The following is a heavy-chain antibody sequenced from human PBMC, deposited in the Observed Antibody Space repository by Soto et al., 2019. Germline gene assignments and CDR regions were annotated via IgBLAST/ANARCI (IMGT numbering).Heavy chain of an antibody. CDR1: GYTFTNYG. J-gene: IGHJ6*02. CDR2: ISGYNGNT. CDR3: AREGQAPYYYYGMDV. V-gene: IGHV1-18*01. Sequence: QVQVVQSGDEVKKPGASVKVSCKASGYTFTNYGFSWVRQAPGQGLEWMGWISGYNGNTKYAEKFQGRVTMTTDTSTSTAHMELRSLRSDDTAGYYWAREGQAPYYYYGMDVWGQGTAVTVSS.